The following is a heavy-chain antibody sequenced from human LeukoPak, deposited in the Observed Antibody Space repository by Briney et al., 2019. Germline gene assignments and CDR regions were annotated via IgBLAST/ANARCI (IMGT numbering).Heavy chain of an antibody. CDR2: TYYRAKWYN. J-gene: IGHJ4*02. D-gene: IGHD6-19*01. CDR1: GDSVSNNSAA. Sequence: SQTLSLTCALSGDSVSNNSAAWNWIRHSPSRGREWLGRTYYRAKWYNDYAISVKSRVTVNPDTSKNQFSLQLNSVTPEDTAVYYCAREEAGTYYFDFWGQGTLVTVSS. CDR3: AREEAGTYYFDF. V-gene: IGHV6-1*01.